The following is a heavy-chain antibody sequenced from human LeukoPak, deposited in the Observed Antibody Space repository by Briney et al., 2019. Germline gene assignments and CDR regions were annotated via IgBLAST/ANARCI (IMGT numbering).Heavy chain of an antibody. V-gene: IGHV4-39*01. J-gene: IGHJ3*02. CDR1: GGSITTSSYY. D-gene: IGHD1-7*01. CDR3: AKTTRASIRSAFDI. CDR2: TSHSGTT. Sequence: SETLSLTCTVSGGSITTSSYYWGWVRQPPGKGLEWIGCTSHSGTTFYSPSLRSRVSISVDTSNSQFSLKLSSMTATDTAVYYCAKTTRASIRSAFDIWGQGTLVTVSS.